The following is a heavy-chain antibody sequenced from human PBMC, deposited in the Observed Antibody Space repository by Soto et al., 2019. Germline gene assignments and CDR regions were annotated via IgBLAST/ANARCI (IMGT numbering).Heavy chain of an antibody. J-gene: IGHJ4*02. CDR3: ARVKAWNYGDINLVY. CDR2: IIPIFGTA. D-gene: IGHD4-17*01. V-gene: IGHV1-69*01. Sequence: QVQLVQSGAEVKKPGSSVKVSCKASGGTFSSYAISWVRQAPGQGLEWMGGIIPIFGTANYAQKFQGRVTITADESTGTAYMELSSLRSEDTAVDYGARVKAWNYGDINLVYWGQGTLVTVSS. CDR1: GGTFSSYA.